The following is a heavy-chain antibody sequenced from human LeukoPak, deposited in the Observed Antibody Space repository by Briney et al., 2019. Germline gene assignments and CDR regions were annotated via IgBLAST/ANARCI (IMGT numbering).Heavy chain of an antibody. V-gene: IGHV1-69*02. Sequence: ASVKVSCKASGYTFSGHYIPWVRQAPGQGLEWMGRIIPILGIANYAQKFQGRVTITADKSTSTAYMELSSLRSEDTAVYYCARGGRDGHNHGAFDIWGQGTMVTVSS. D-gene: IGHD5-24*01. J-gene: IGHJ3*02. CDR3: ARGGRDGHNHGAFDI. CDR1: GYTFSGHY. CDR2: IIPILGIA.